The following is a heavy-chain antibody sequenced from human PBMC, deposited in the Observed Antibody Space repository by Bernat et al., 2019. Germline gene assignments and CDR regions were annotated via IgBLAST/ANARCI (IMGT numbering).Heavy chain of an antibody. J-gene: IGHJ3*02. CDR3: AKDESSGWPYDAFDI. CDR1: GFTFSSYA. D-gene: IGHD6-19*01. CDR2: SSGSGGST. Sequence: EVQLLESGGGLVRPGGSLRLSCAASGFTFSSYAMSWVRQAPGKGLEWVSASSGSGGSTFYADSVKGRFTISRDNSKNTLYLQMNSLRAEDTAVYYCAKDESSGWPYDAFDIWGQGTMVTVSS. V-gene: IGHV3-23*01.